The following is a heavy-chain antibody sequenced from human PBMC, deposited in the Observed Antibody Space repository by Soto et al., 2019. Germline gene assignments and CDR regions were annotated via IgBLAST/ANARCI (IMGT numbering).Heavy chain of an antibody. CDR3: AKEGAADAFDI. D-gene: IGHD6-25*01. CDR2: IHHSGAT. CDR1: GGSISSFW. J-gene: IGHJ3*02. V-gene: IGHV4-4*02. Sequence: SETLSLTCAVSGGSISSFWWSWVRQPPGMGLEWIGEIHHSGATNYNPSLKSRVTVSVDKSKNQFSLNLNSLTAADTAIYYCAKEGAADAFDIWGQGTMVTVSS.